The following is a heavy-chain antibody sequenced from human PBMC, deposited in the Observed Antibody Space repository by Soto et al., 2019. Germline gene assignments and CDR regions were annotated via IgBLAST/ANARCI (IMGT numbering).Heavy chain of an antibody. CDR2: ISYDGSNT. V-gene: IGHV3-30*18. CDR1: GFTFSSYG. Sequence: QVQLVESGGGVVQPGRSLRLSCVASGFTFSSYGMHWVRQAPGKGLEWVAIISYDGSNTYYPDSVKGRFSISRDNSKNTSHLQMNSLRAEDTSVYYCAKEGGLSGIYYISSSDYFDYWGQGTLVTVSS. CDR3: AKEGGLSGIYYISSSDYFDY. D-gene: IGHD1-26*01. J-gene: IGHJ4*02.